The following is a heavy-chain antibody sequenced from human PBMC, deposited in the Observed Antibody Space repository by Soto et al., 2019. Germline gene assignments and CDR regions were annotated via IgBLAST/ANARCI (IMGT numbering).Heavy chain of an antibody. D-gene: IGHD1-1*01. V-gene: IGHV3-53*04. CDR3: ATKKLERYGFALTS. Sequence: GGSLRLSCAASGFTVSSNYMSWVRQAPGKGLEWVSVIYSGGSTYYADSVKGRFTISRHNSKNTLYLQMNSLRAEDTAVYYCATKKLERYGFALTSWGQGTLVTVSS. CDR2: IYSGGST. CDR1: GFTVSSNY. J-gene: IGHJ5*02.